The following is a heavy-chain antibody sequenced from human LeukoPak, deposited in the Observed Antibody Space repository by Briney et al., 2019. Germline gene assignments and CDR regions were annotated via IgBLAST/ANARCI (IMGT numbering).Heavy chain of an antibody. V-gene: IGHV3-21*01. CDR2: ISSSGSYI. CDR1: GFTFSRYT. J-gene: IGHJ3*02. Sequence: KPGGSLRLSCAASGFTFSRYTMNWVRRAPGKGLEWVSSISSSGSYIYYADSVKGRFTISRDNSKNTLYLQMNSLRAEDTAVYYCARDSVEDSRGAFDIWGQGTMVTVSS. CDR3: ARDSVEDSRGAFDI. D-gene: IGHD3-22*01.